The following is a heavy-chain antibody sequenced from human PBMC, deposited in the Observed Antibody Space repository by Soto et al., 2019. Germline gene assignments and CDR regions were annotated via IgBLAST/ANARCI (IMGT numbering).Heavy chain of an antibody. CDR1: GYTFTSYG. Sequence: QVQLVQSGAEVKKPGASVKVSCKASGYTFTSYGISWVRQAPGQGLEWMGWISAYNGNTNYAQKLQGRVTMTTDTPTSTAYMELRRLRSDDTAVYYCVVAAQPYYFDSWGQGTLVTVSS. V-gene: IGHV1-18*01. D-gene: IGHD2-15*01. J-gene: IGHJ4*02. CDR3: VVAAQPYYFDS. CDR2: ISAYNGNT.